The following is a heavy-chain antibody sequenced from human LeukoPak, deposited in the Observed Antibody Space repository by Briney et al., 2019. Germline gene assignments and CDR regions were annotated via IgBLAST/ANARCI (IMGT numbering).Heavy chain of an antibody. D-gene: IGHD1-26*01. Sequence: PGGSLRLSCAASGFTVSSNYMTWVRQAPGKGLEWVSGSYSGGRTYYADSVKGRFTISRDNSKNTLYLQMNSLRAEDTAVYYCARWEGGSYYDFDYWGQGTLVTVSS. V-gene: IGHV3-53*01. J-gene: IGHJ4*02. CDR2: SYSGGRT. CDR3: ARWEGGSYYDFDY. CDR1: GFTVSSNY.